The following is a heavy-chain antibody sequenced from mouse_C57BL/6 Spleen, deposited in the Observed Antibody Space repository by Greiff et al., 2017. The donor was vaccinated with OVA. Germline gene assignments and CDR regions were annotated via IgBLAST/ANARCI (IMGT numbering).Heavy chain of an antibody. D-gene: IGHD2-5*01. CDR3: AAYYSNYGLYYFDC. Sequence: QVQLQQPGAELVKPGASVKMSCKASGYTFTSYWITWVKQRPGQGLEWIGDIYPGSGSTNYNEKFKSKATLTVDTSSSTAYMQLSSLTSEDSAVYYCAAYYSNYGLYYFDCWGQGTTLTVSS. CDR2: IYPGSGST. J-gene: IGHJ2*01. CDR1: GYTFTSYW. V-gene: IGHV1-55*01.